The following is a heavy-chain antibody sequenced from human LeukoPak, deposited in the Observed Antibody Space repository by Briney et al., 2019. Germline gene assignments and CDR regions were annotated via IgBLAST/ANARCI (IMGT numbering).Heavy chain of an antibody. CDR3: AGCYYYVSGSYFDY. Sequence: SETLSLTCTVSGGSVSSGYYYWSWIRQPPGKGLEWIGFIYYSGSTNYNPSLKSRVTISVDTSKNQFSLKLSSVTAADTAVYYCAGCYYYVSGSYFDYWGQGTLVTISS. J-gene: IGHJ4*02. CDR2: IYYSGST. V-gene: IGHV4-61*01. D-gene: IGHD3-10*01. CDR1: GGSVSSGYYY.